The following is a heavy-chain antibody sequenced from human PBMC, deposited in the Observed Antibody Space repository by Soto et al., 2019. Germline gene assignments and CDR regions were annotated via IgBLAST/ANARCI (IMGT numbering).Heavy chain of an antibody. J-gene: IGHJ4*02. CDR3: ARLACSTSRCFTYFDY. V-gene: IGHV4-59*08. CDR2: IYSSGNT. Sequence: SETLSLTCTVSGGSISGYFWTWIRQPPGKGLEWIGYIYSSGNTNYNPSLQSRVTLSVDTSKNQFSLNLSSVTAADTAVYYCARLACSTSRCFTYFDYWGQGALVTVSS. D-gene: IGHD2-2*02. CDR1: GGSISGYF.